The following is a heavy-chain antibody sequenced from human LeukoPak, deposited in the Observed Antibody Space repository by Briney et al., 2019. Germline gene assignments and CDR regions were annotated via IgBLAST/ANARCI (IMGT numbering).Heavy chain of an antibody. Sequence: PGVSLRLSCSVSGFTFSDDYMSWIRQAPGKGLEWVSYISSGGITISHADSVKGRFTIYRDNAENSLYLQMNSLRAEDTAVSYCARRAAAGRCSDYWGQGTLVTVSS. V-gene: IGHV3-11*01. J-gene: IGHJ4*02. CDR1: GFTFSDDY. D-gene: IGHD6-13*01. CDR2: ISSGGITI. CDR3: ARRAAAGRCSDY.